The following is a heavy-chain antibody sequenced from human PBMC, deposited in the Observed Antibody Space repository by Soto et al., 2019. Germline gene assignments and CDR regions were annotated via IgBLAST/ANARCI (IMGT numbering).Heavy chain of an antibody. CDR3: AKDADLYYDFWSGYYPRYYGMDV. J-gene: IGHJ6*02. V-gene: IGHV3-48*01. Sequence: PGGSLRLSCAASGFTLSSYSMIWVRQAPGKGLEWVSYITTSSSIKYYAYSVKGRFTISRDNAKNSLYLRMNSLRAEDTAVYYCAKDADLYYDFWSGYYPRYYGMDVWGQGTTVTVSS. CDR1: GFTLSSYS. D-gene: IGHD3-3*01. CDR2: ITTSSSIK.